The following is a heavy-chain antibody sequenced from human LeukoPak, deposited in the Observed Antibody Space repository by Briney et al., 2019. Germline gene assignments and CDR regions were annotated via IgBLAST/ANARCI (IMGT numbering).Heavy chain of an antibody. V-gene: IGHV6-1*01. CDR1: GDSVSSNSAA. Sequence: SQTLSLTCAIPGDSVSSNSAAWIWIRQSPSRGLEWLGRTYYRSKWYNDYAVSVRSRITITPDTSKSQFALQLNSVTPEDTAVYYCAREAEVGTTWSWFDPWGQGTLVTVSS. CDR2: TYYRSKWYN. J-gene: IGHJ5*02. CDR3: AREAEVGTTWSWFDP. D-gene: IGHD1-26*01.